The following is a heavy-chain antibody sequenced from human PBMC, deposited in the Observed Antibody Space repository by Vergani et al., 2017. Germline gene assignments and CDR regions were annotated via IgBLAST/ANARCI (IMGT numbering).Heavy chain of an antibody. V-gene: IGHV4-39*01. CDR2: IYYSGST. J-gene: IGHJ5*02. D-gene: IGHD6-19*01. Sequence: QLQLQESGPGLVKPSATLSLTCSVSGASIRSSNYYWGWIRQPPGMGLEWIASIYYSGSTYYNPSLKSRVTISVDTSKNQFSLKLGSVTAADTAVYFCARHSTVEWLVKLGWIDPWGQGILVTVSS. CDR1: GASIRSSNYY. CDR3: ARHSTVEWLVKLGWIDP.